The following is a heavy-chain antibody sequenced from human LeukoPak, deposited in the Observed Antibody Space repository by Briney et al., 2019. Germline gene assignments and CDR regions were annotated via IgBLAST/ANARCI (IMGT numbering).Heavy chain of an antibody. CDR2: ISGSGGST. V-gene: IGHV3-23*01. CDR1: GFTFSSYG. CDR3: AKGQWELLACDY. D-gene: IGHD1-26*01. J-gene: IGHJ4*02. Sequence: GGSLRLSCAASGFTFSSYGMSWVRQAPGKGLEWVSAISGSGGSTYYADSVKGRFTISRDNSKNTLYLQMNSLRAEDTAVYYCAKGQWELLACDYWGQGTLVTVSS.